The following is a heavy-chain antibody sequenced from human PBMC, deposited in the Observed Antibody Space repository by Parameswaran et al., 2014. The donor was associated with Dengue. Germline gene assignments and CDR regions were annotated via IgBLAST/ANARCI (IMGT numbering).Heavy chain of an antibody. Sequence: WIRQPPGKGLEWIGTIYYSGTTYYNPSLKSRVTISVDTSKNQFSLKLSSVTAADTAVYYCAEDSYSSGWYNFDYWGQGTLVTVSS. CDR2: IYYSGTT. CDR3: AEDSYSSGWYNFDY. V-gene: IGHV4-39*01. J-gene: IGHJ4*02. D-gene: IGHD6-19*01.